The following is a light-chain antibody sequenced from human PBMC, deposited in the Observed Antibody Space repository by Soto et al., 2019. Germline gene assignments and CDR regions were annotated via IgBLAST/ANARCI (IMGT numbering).Light chain of an antibody. V-gene: IGKV3-20*01. Sequence: EIVLTKSPGTLYLSPGERATLSCRASQSVSSSYLAWYQQKPGQAPRLLIYGASSRATGIPDRFSGGGSGTDFTLSISRLEPEDFAVYYFQQYGTSPFTFGPGTKVDIK. CDR1: QSVSSSY. J-gene: IGKJ3*01. CDR3: QQYGTSPFT. CDR2: GAS.